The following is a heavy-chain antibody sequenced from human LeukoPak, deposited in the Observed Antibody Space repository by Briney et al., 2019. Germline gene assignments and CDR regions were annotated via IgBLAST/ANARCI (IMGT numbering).Heavy chain of an antibody. CDR2: INHSGST. J-gene: IGHJ4*02. V-gene: IGHV4-34*01. Sequence: SETLSLTCAVYGGSFSGYYWSWIRQPPGKGLEWIGEINHSGSTNYNPSLKSRVTISVDTSKNQFSLKLSSVTAADTAVYYCARALGGYSYGYPYFDYWGQGTLVTVSS. D-gene: IGHD5-18*01. CDR3: ARALGGYSYGYPYFDY. CDR1: GGSFSGYY.